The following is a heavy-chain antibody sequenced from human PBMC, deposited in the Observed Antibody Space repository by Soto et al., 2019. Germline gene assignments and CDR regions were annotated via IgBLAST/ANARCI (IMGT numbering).Heavy chain of an antibody. J-gene: IGHJ4*02. Sequence: PSETLSLTCAVYGGSFSGYYWSWIRQPPGKGLEWIGEINHSGSTNYNPSLRSRVTISVDTSKNQFSLNLSSVTAADTAVYYCVKHGQWFLRNYWGQGTLVTVSS. CDR2: INHSGST. CDR3: VKHGQWFLRNY. D-gene: IGHD3-22*01. CDR1: GGSFSGYY. V-gene: IGHV4-34*01.